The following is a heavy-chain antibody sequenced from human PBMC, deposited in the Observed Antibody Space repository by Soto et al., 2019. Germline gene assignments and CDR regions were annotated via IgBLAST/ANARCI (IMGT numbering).Heavy chain of an antibody. Sequence: QVQLQESGPGLVKPSGTLSLTCAVSGGSISSNYWWSWVRQPPGKGLEWIGEIFHSGTTNYNPSLKSRVTIAMDKSDNQFSRKLNSVTDADPAVYYCARNPFDYWGQGTLVTVSS. CDR3: ARNPFDY. J-gene: IGHJ4*02. CDR2: IFHSGTT. V-gene: IGHV4-4*02. CDR1: GGSISSNYW.